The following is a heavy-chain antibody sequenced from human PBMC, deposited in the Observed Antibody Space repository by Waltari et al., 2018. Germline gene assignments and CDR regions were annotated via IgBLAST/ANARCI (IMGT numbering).Heavy chain of an antibody. D-gene: IGHD1-7*01. V-gene: IGHV4-31*03. J-gene: IGHJ4*02. CDR2: IYYSGST. CDR3: ARGGLELLSYFDY. CDR1: GGPISSGGYS. Sequence: QVQLQESGPGLVKPSQTLSLTCTVSGGPISSGGYSWSWIRQHPGKGLEWIGYIYYSGSTYYNPSLKSRVTISVDTSKNQFSLKLSSVTAADTAVYYCARGGLELLSYFDYWGQGTLVTVSS.